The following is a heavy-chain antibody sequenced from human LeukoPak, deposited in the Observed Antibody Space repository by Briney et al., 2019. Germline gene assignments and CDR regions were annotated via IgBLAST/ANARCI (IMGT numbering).Heavy chain of an antibody. Sequence: SETLSLTCTVSGGSISSSSYYWGWIRQPPGKGLEWIGSIYYSGSTYYNPSLKSRVTISVDTSKNQFSLKLSSVTAADTAVYYCARGDYDILTGPLPFDYWGQGTLVTVSS. CDR1: GGSISSSSYY. J-gene: IGHJ4*02. CDR2: IYYSGST. V-gene: IGHV4-39*07. CDR3: ARGDYDILTGPLPFDY. D-gene: IGHD3-9*01.